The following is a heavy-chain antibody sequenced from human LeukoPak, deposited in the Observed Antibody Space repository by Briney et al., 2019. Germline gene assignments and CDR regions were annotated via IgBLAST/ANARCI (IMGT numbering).Heavy chain of an antibody. J-gene: IGHJ6*02. V-gene: IGHV4-34*01. D-gene: IGHD1-1*01. CDR2: INHRGST. CDR1: GGSFSGYY. Sequence: SETLSLTCAVYGGSFSGYYWSWIRQPPGKGLEWIGEINHRGSTNYNPSLKSRVTISVDTSKNQFSLKLSSVPAADTAVYYCARNASYGMDVWPQGTTVTVSS. CDR3: ARNASYGMDV.